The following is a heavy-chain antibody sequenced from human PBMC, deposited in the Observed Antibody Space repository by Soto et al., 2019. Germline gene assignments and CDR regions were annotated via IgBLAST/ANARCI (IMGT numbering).Heavy chain of an antibody. CDR2: ISGGGDTT. CDR3: AKGRGGSGSLTPRVDF. CDR1: GFTFTNYA. J-gene: IGHJ4*02. Sequence: EVQLLESGGGLVQPGGSLRLSCAASGFTFTNYAMTWVRQAPGKGLEWGSAISGGGDTTSYADSVKGRFTVSRDGSKNTLYLQMSSLRAEDTALYYCAKGRGGSGSLTPRVDFWGQGTLVTVSS. D-gene: IGHD3-10*01. V-gene: IGHV3-23*01.